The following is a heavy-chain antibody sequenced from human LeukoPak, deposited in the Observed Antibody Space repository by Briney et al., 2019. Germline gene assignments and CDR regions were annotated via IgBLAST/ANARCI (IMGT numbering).Heavy chain of an antibody. J-gene: IGHJ4*02. CDR3: ARGWDRAHPTGFEFDV. CDR1: GFTFSSYE. D-gene: IGHD1-26*01. CDR2: ISSSGTTI. V-gene: IGHV3-48*03. Sequence: GGSQRLSCAASGFTFSSYEMNWVRQAPGKGLEWVSFISSSGTTINQPDSVKGRFTISRDNAKNSVHLQMDNLRVEDTAVYYCARGWDRAHPTGFEFDVWGQGTLVTVSS.